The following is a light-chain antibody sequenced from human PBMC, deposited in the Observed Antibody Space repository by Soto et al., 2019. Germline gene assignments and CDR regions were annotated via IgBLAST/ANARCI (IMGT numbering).Light chain of an antibody. J-gene: IGKJ5*01. CDR1: QSVQSY. CDR3: QHRSSWPVT. CDR2: DSS. Sequence: EVVLTQSPVTLSLSPGERATLSCRASQSVQSYLAWYQQKPGQAPRLLIYDSSNRATGVPARFSGSGSGTDFTLTISTLEPEDFAVDYCQHRSSWPVTFSQGTRLEIK. V-gene: IGKV3-11*01.